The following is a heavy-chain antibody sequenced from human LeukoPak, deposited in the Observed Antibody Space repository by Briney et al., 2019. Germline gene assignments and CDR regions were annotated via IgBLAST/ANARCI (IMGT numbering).Heavy chain of an antibody. Sequence: GESLKISCQGSGYSFTSYWIGWVPQMPGKGLEWMGIIYPGDSDTRYSPSFQGQVTISADKSISTAYLQWSSLKASDTAMYYCARASYYDSSGYYDAFDIWGQGTMVTVSS. CDR2: IYPGDSDT. D-gene: IGHD3-22*01. V-gene: IGHV5-51*01. CDR1: GYSFTSYW. J-gene: IGHJ3*02. CDR3: ARASYYDSSGYYDAFDI.